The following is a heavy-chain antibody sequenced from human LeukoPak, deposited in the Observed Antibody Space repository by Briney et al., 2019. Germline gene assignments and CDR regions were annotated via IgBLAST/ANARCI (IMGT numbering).Heavy chain of an antibody. Sequence: SETLSLTCTVSGGSISSYYWSWIRLPPGEGLEWIGDIYYTGATYYNPALKSRVTISLDTSKNQFSLKLSSVTAADAAVYYCARAGYSYGTGYYFDYWGQGALVTVSS. CDR3: ARAGYSYGTGYYFDY. CDR1: GGSISSYY. CDR2: IYYTGAT. D-gene: IGHD5-18*01. J-gene: IGHJ4*02. V-gene: IGHV4-59*01.